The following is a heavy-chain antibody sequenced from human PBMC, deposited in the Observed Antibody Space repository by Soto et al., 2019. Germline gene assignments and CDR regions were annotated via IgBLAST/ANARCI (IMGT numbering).Heavy chain of an antibody. CDR1: GYSFTANY. V-gene: IGHV1-2*02. D-gene: IGHD6-13*01. CDR3: ARGAGSSSFDS. Sequence: GASVKVSCKASGYSFTANYIHWVRQAPGQGLEWMAWINPNGGGTNYAQKFQGRVTMTRDTPISTTYMELSGLISDDTAVYYCARGAGSSSFDSWGQGTLVTVSS. J-gene: IGHJ4*02. CDR2: INPNGGGT.